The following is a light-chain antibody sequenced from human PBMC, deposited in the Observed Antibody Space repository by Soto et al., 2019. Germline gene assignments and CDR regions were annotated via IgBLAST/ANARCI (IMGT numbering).Light chain of an antibody. Sequence: EVVMTQSPATLSASPGERVTLSCRASQNLGSSLAWYQQQPGQAPRLLLYGGSTRATGIPARFSGSGSGTEFTVTISSLQSEDFAVYYCQQYNYWPPYTFGQGTNLEFK. J-gene: IGKJ2*01. CDR2: GGS. CDR1: QNLGSS. CDR3: QQYNYWPPYT. V-gene: IGKV3-15*01.